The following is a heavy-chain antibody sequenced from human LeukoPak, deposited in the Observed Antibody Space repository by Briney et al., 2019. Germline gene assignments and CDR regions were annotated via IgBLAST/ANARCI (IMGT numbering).Heavy chain of an antibody. V-gene: IGHV3-11*01. CDR3: ARAGDGYNMYAFDI. D-gene: IGHD5-24*01. CDR2: ISSSGSTI. J-gene: IGHJ3*02. CDR1: GFTFSDYY. Sequence: NPGGSLRLSCAASGFTFSDYYISWIRQAPGKGLEWVSYISSSGSTIYYADSVKGRFTISRDNAKNSLYLQMNSLRAEDTAVYYCARAGDGYNMYAFDIWGQGTMVTVSS.